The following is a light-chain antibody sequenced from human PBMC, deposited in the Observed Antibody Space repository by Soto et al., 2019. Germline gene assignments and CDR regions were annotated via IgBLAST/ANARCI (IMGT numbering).Light chain of an antibody. Sequence: QSALTQPRSVSGSPGQSVTISCTGTSSDVGGYNYVSWYQQHPGKAPKLMIYDVTKRPSGVPDRFSGSKSGNTASLTISGLRYEDGGDYYCASWEDSHGWGVFGGGPKLPVL. J-gene: IGLJ3*02. V-gene: IGLV2-11*01. CDR2: DVT. CDR3: ASWEDSHGWGV. CDR1: SSDVGGYNY.